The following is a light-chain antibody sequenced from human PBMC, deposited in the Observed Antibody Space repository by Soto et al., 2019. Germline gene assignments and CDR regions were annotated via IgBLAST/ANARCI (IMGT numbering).Light chain of an antibody. CDR1: QSVRTF. CDR3: QQTYSTCT. Sequence: DIQMTQSPSSLSASVGDSVTITCRASQSVRTFLNWYQQKPGKAPKLLIHGASSLQSGVPSRFSGSGSGTYFTLTISSLQPEDFTTYFCQQTYSTCTFGQGTKVDIK. J-gene: IGKJ1*01. CDR2: GAS. V-gene: IGKV1-39*01.